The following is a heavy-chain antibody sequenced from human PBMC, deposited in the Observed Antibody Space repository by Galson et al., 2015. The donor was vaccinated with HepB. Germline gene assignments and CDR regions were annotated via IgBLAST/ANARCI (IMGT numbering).Heavy chain of an antibody. V-gene: IGHV3-33*01. Sequence: LRLSCAASGFTFSSYGMHWVRQAPGKGLEWVAVIWYDGSNKYYADSVKGRFTISRDNSKNTLYLQMNSLRAEDTAVYYCAREGYCSGGSCQGDAFDIWGQGTTVTVSS. CDR1: GFTFSSYG. CDR3: AREGYCSGGSCQGDAFDI. D-gene: IGHD2-15*01. J-gene: IGHJ3*02. CDR2: IWYDGSNK.